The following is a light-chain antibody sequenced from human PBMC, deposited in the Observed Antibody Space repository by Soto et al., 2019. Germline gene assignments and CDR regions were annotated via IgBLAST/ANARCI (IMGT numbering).Light chain of an antibody. CDR3: QTWGSGIVV. J-gene: IGLJ2*01. CDR2: LNSDGSH. V-gene: IGLV4-69*01. Sequence: QLVLTQSPSASASLGAAVTLTCTLSSGHSNYAIAWHQQQSEKGPRYLMKLNSDGSHSKGDGIPDRFSVSSSGAERYLTISSLQSEDEADYYCQTWGSGIVVFGGGTKLTVL. CDR1: SGHSNYA.